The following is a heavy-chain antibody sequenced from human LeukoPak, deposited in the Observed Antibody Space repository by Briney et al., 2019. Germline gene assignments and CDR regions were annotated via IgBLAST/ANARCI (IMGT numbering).Heavy chain of an antibody. CDR3: ARSTVVLNWLDS. CDR2: ITTYIGDT. CDR1: GYSFTDYG. D-gene: IGHD4-23*01. V-gene: IGHV1-18*01. Sequence: GASVKVSCKASGYSFTDYGISWFRQAPGQGLEWVGWITTYIGDTDYAQKFQGRVTMTTDTSTTTVYMELRSLRSDDTAVYYCARSTVVLNWLDSWGQGTLVTVSS. J-gene: IGHJ5*01.